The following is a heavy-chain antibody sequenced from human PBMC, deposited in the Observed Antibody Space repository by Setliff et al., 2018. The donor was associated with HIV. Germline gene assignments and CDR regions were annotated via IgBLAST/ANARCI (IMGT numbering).Heavy chain of an antibody. CDR3: ARVIRAGNYPPYNYFYYMDV. V-gene: IGHV3-7*01. CDR1: GFTFGKVW. J-gene: IGHJ6*03. D-gene: IGHD3-22*01. Sequence: GGSLRLSCAASGFTFGKVWMNWVRQAPGKGLEWVANINQDASKKYYVDSVKGRFTVSRDNAKNSLLLQMNSLRAGDTAVYYCARVIRAGNYPPYNYFYYMDVWGKGTTVTVSS. CDR2: INQDASKK.